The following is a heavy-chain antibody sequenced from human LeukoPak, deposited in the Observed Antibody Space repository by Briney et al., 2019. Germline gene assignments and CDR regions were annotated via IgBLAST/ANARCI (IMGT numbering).Heavy chain of an antibody. Sequence: SETLSLTCTVSGGSISSYYWSWIRQPPGKGLEWIGEINHSGSTNYNPSLKSRVTISVDTSKNQFSLKLSSVTAADTAVYYCAGIQLWSTATDYYYYGMDVWGQGTTVTVSS. J-gene: IGHJ6*02. CDR2: INHSGST. V-gene: IGHV4-34*01. CDR3: AGIQLWSTATDYYYYGMDV. CDR1: GGSISSYY. D-gene: IGHD5-18*01.